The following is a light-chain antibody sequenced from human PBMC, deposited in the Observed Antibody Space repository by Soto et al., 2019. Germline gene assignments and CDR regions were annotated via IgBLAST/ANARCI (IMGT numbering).Light chain of an antibody. CDR1: QSVSSY. V-gene: IGKV3-11*01. J-gene: IGKJ4*01. CDR2: HAS. Sequence: EIVLTQSPATRPLALGERATLSCRARQSVSSYLAWYQQTPGQSPRLLLYHASNRATGIPARFRGRGSGTDFTLTISSLEPEDFAIYYCQQRGSWPLTFGGGTKVDI. CDR3: QQRGSWPLT.